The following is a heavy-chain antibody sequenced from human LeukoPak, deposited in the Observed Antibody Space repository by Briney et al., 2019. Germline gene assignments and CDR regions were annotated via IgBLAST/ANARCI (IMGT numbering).Heavy chain of an antibody. D-gene: IGHD4-17*01. V-gene: IGHV3-7*01. CDR2: IKQDGSEK. CDR1: GLTFSSYW. CDR3: AKDYGDDT. Sequence: PGGSLRLSCAASGLTFSSYWMSWVRQAPGKGLEWVANIKQDGSEKYYVDSVKGRFTISRDNAKNSLYLQMNSLRAEDTAVYYCAKDYGDDTWGQGTLVTVSS. J-gene: IGHJ5*02.